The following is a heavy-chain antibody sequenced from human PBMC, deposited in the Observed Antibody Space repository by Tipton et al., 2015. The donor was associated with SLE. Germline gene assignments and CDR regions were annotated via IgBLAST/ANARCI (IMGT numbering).Heavy chain of an antibody. CDR2: IYYSGST. CDR3: ARVPYYYDSSGYYYLDAFDI. J-gene: IGHJ3*02. D-gene: IGHD3-22*01. CDR1: GGSIRSYY. Sequence: TLSLTCTVSGGSIRSYYWSWIRQPPGKGLEWIGYIYYSGSTNYNPSLKSRVTISVDTSKNQFSLKLSSVTAADTAVYYCARVPYYYDSSGYYYLDAFDIWGQGTMVTVSS. V-gene: IGHV4-59*08.